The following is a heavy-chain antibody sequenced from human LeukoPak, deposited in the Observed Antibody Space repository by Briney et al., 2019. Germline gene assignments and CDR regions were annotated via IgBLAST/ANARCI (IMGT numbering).Heavy chain of an antibody. V-gene: IGHV1-8*03. Sequence: ASVKVSCKASGGTFSSYVINWVRQATGQGLEWMGWMNPNSGSTGYAQKFQGRVTITRNTSISTAYMELSSLRSEDTAVYYCARASSSGWYGWVDPWGQGTLVTVSS. CDR2: MNPNSGST. CDR3: ARASSSGWYGWVDP. CDR1: GGTFSSYV. D-gene: IGHD6-19*01. J-gene: IGHJ5*02.